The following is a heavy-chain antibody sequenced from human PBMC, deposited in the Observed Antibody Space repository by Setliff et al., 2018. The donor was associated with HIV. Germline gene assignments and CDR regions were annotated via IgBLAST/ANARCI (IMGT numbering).Heavy chain of an antibody. CDR1: GFTFSSYS. Sequence: GGSLRLSCAASGFTFSSYSMNWVRQAPGKGLEWVSSISSSGSYIHYADSVKGRFTISRDNAKNSLYLQMNSLRAEDTAVYYCARDRPRGGGSLDAFDIWGQGTMVTVSS. D-gene: IGHD1-26*01. J-gene: IGHJ3*02. V-gene: IGHV3-21*01. CDR3: ARDRPRGGGSLDAFDI. CDR2: ISSSGSYI.